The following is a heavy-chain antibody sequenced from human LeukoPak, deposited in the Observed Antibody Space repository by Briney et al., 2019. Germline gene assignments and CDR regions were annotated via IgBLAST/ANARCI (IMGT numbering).Heavy chain of an antibody. J-gene: IGHJ4*02. V-gene: IGHV3-7*01. CDR1: GFTFSDYW. CDR2: INQDGSAA. Sequence: GGSLRLSCAASGFTFSDYWMAWVRQVPGKGLEWVANINQDGSAAFYVDSMKGRVTISRDNAKKSLYLQMDSLTVEDTAVYYCVRSIDYWGQGTLVTVSS. CDR3: VRSIDY.